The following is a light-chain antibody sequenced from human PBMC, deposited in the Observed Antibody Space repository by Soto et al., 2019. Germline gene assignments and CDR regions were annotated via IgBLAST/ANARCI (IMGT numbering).Light chain of an antibody. Sequence: QSVLTQPASVSGSPGQSITISCTGTSSDIGRYDYVSWYQQLPGKAPKLIFYRVINRPSGVSDRFSGSKPGNSASLSISGLQPEDEAGYFCGSYTSATTWVFGGGTQLTVL. CDR1: SSDIGRYDY. CDR3: GSYTSATTWV. J-gene: IGLJ3*02. V-gene: IGLV2-14*03. CDR2: RVI.